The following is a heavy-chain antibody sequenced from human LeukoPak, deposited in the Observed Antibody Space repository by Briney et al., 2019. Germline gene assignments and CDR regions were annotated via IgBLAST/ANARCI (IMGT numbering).Heavy chain of an antibody. CDR1: GYTFTSYG. V-gene: IGHV1-18*01. Sequence: ASVKVSCKASGYTFTSYGISWVRQAPGQGLEWMGWISAYNGNTNYAQKLRGRVTMTTDTSTSTAYMELRSLRSDDTAVYYCARGGRRGVIIRNSYYYYMDVWGKGTTVTVSS. CDR2: ISAYNGNT. J-gene: IGHJ6*03. D-gene: IGHD3-10*01. CDR3: ARGGRRGVIIRNSYYYYMDV.